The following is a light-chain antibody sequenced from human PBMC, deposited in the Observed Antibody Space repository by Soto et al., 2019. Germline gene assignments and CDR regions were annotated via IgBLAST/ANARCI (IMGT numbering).Light chain of an antibody. Sequence: QSVLTQPPSASGTPGQRVTISCSGSSSNIGSNTVNWYQQLPGTAPKLLLYSNNQRPSGVPHRYSGSKSGTSASLAISGLQSEDEADYYCAAWDDSLNGPGFGGGTKLTVL. CDR3: AAWDDSLNGPG. CDR1: SSNIGSNT. CDR2: SNN. V-gene: IGLV1-44*01. J-gene: IGLJ2*01.